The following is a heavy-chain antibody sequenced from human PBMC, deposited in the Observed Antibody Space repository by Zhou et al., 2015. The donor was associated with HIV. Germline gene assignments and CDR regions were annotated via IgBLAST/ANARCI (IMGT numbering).Heavy chain of an antibody. Sequence: QVQLVQSGADVKKPGSSVTVSCKASGGTLGSHAISWVRQAPGHRFEWMGGIIPIFGTANYAQKFQDRVTITADKSTSIVYMELRSLRYEDTAVYYCARAGIMTEGVYNWFEPWGQGALVTVSA. J-gene: IGHJ5*02. CDR3: ARAGIMTEGVYNWFEP. CDR1: GGTLGSHA. D-gene: IGHD1-14*01. V-gene: IGHV1-69*06. CDR2: IIPIFGTA.